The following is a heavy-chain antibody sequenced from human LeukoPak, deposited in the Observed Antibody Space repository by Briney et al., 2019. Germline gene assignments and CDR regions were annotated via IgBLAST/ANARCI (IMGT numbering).Heavy chain of an antibody. CDR3: ARDGTVTAGPFDP. Sequence: PGGSLRLSCAASGITFSSFGMHWVRQAPGKGLEWVAFIWYDGSNKYYVDSVKGRFTISGDNSKNTLYLQMNSLRVEDTAVYYCARDGTVTAGPFDPWGQGTLVTVSS. D-gene: IGHD4-11*01. CDR2: IWYDGSNK. J-gene: IGHJ5*02. CDR1: GITFSSFG. V-gene: IGHV3-33*01.